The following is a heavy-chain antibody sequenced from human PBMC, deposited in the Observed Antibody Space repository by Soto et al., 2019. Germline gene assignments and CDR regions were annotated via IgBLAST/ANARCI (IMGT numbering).Heavy chain of an antibody. D-gene: IGHD6-13*01. Sequence: PSETLSLTCTVSGGSINNYYWSWFRQPPGKGLEWIGYVYYSGSTKYNPSLKSRVTISVDTSKNQFSLKLSSVTAADTAVYYCAREHIAAAGTNWFDPWGQGTLVTVSS. V-gene: IGHV4-59*01. J-gene: IGHJ5*02. CDR2: VYYSGST. CDR3: AREHIAAAGTNWFDP. CDR1: GGSINNYY.